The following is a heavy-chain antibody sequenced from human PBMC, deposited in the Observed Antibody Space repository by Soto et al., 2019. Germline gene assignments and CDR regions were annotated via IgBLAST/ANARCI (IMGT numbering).Heavy chain of an antibody. D-gene: IGHD6-19*01. CDR1: GFTFSNHG. J-gene: IGHJ4*02. V-gene: IGHV3-33*01. Sequence: QVKLVESGGGVVQPGRSLRLSCAASGFTFSNHGMHWVRQAPGKGLEWVTVIWYDGTNRFYADSVKGRFTISRDISEKTVFLQMNSLRAEDTDVYYCARESSSGRRDRIDYWGQGTLVTVSS. CDR2: IWYDGTNR. CDR3: ARESSSGRRDRIDY.